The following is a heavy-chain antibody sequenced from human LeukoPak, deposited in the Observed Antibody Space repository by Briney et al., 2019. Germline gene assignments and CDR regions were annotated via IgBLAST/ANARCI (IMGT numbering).Heavy chain of an antibody. J-gene: IGHJ6*02. V-gene: IGHV4-30-4*01. CDR3: ARDRSTVDYYGLDV. CDR2: IYHSGIT. Sequence: SQTLSLTCTVSGGSISSGDFYWSWIRQPPEKGLGYIGYIYHSGITFYNPSLRSRVTVSIDTSGNQFSLKLSSVTAADTAVYYCARDRSTVDYYGLDVWGQGTTVIVSS. CDR1: GGSISSGDFY. D-gene: IGHD4-11*01.